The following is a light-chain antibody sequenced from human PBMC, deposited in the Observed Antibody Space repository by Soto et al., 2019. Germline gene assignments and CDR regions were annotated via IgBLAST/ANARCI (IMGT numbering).Light chain of an antibody. Sequence: DIQMTQSPSSLSASVGDRVTITCRASQTISKYLNWYQHKPGKGPKLLIYGASTLQSGVPSRFSGSGSGTDFTLTISSLRPEDVATYYCQQSNSIPPWTFGQGT. J-gene: IGKJ1*01. CDR1: QTISKY. CDR3: QQSNSIPPWT. CDR2: GAS. V-gene: IGKV1-39*01.